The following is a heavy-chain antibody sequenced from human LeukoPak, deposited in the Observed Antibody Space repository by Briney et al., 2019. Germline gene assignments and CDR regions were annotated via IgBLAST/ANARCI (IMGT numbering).Heavy chain of an antibody. CDR2: IYSGGNT. CDR1: GLTDSNNY. J-gene: IGHJ5*02. V-gene: IGHV3-66*01. Sequence: GGSLRLSCAVSGLTDSNNYMSWVRQAPGKGLEWVSVIYSGGNTRYAGSVKGRFTVSRDNSKNTVYLQMNSLRAEDTGVYYCARDGTSAWGQGTLVTVSS. CDR3: ARDGTSA.